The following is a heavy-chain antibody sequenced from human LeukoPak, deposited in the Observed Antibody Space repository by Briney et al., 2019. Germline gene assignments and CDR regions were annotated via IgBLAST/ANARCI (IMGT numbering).Heavy chain of an antibody. Sequence: KPSETLSLTCDVSGYSISSGYYWGWMRQPPGEGLEWIGSIYHSGNTYYNPSLESRVTILVDTSKNQFSLKLSSVTAADTAVYYCARRGSSWPNFDYWGQGTLVTVSS. J-gene: IGHJ4*02. V-gene: IGHV4-38-2*01. CDR2: IYHSGNT. CDR3: ARRGSSWPNFDY. CDR1: GYSISSGYY. D-gene: IGHD6-13*01.